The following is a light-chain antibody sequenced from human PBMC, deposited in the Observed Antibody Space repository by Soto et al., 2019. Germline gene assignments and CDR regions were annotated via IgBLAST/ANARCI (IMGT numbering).Light chain of an antibody. CDR2: KAS. CDR1: QTISSW. V-gene: IGKV1-5*03. CDR3: QQSNSYSEA. J-gene: IGKJ1*01. Sequence: DIQMTQPPSTLSGSVGDRVTITCRASQTISSWLAWYQQKPGKAPKLLIYKASTLKSGVPSRFTGSGSGTELTLTNSSVQPDDFATYYRQQSNSYSEAFGQGTKVEFK.